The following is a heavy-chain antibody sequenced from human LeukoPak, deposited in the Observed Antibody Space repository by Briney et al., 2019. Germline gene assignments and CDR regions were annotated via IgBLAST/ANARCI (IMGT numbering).Heavy chain of an antibody. V-gene: IGHV1-3*01. CDR1: GYTFTDYT. CDR2: INGGSGDT. Sequence: ASVKVSCKASGYTFTDYTMHWLRQAPGQRLDWMGWINGGSGDTKYSPEFQGRVTITRDTSASTAYMELSSLRSEDTAVYYCANPRYDSSGYYYVDWGQGTLVTVSS. CDR3: ANPRYDSSGYYYVD. J-gene: IGHJ4*02. D-gene: IGHD3-22*01.